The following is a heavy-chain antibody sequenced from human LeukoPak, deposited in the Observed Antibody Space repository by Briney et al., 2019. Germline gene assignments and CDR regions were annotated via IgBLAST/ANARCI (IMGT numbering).Heavy chain of an antibody. Sequence: PGGSLRLSCAASGFTFSSYAMSWVRQAPGKGLEWVSAISGSGGSTYYADSVKGRFTISRDNSKNTLYLQMNSLRAEDTAVYYGASPPGYGMDVWGKGPRSPSPQ. CDR3: ASPPGYGMDV. J-gene: IGHJ6*01. CDR2: ISGSGGST. V-gene: IGHV3-23*01. CDR1: GFTFSSYA.